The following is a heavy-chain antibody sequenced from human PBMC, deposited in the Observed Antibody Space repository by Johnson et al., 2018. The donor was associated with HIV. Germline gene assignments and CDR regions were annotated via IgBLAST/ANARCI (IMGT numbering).Heavy chain of an antibody. Sequence: VQLVESGGGLVQPGGSLRLSCAASGFTVSSNYMSWVRQAPGKGLEWVSVIYSGGDTYYADSMRGRLTISRDNSKNTVYLQMNSLRAEDTAVYYCARDRGIGAAGDAFDIWGQGTMVTVSS. CDR1: GFTVSSNY. V-gene: IGHV3-66*01. CDR3: ARDRGIGAAGDAFDI. D-gene: IGHD6-13*01. J-gene: IGHJ3*02. CDR2: IYSGGDT.